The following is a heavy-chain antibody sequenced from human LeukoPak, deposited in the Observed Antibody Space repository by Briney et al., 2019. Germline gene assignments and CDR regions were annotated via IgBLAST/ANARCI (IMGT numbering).Heavy chain of an antibody. CDR2: IRYDGSNK. D-gene: IGHD4-17*01. Sequence: GGSLRLSCAASGFTFSSYVMHWVRQAPGKGLEWVAFIRYDGSNKYYADSVKGRFTISRDNSKNTLYLQMNSLRAEDTAVYYCASLYYGDYDYWGQGTLVTVSS. V-gene: IGHV3-30*02. J-gene: IGHJ4*02. CDR3: ASLYYGDYDY. CDR1: GFTFSSYV.